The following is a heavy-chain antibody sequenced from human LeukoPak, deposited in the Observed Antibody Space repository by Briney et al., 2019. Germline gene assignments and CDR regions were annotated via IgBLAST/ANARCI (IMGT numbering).Heavy chain of an antibody. CDR3: AAPYTSSWFDL. J-gene: IGHJ5*02. CDR1: GFTFTSRSA. D-gene: IGHD6-13*01. CDR2: IVVDSDKT. V-gene: IGHV1-58*01. Sequence: SVKVSCKASGFTFTSRSAVQWVRQARGQRIEWIGWIVVDSDKTNYPENFQGRVTITRDMSASTSYMELSSLRSEDTAVYFCAAPYTSSWFDLWGQGTLVTVSS.